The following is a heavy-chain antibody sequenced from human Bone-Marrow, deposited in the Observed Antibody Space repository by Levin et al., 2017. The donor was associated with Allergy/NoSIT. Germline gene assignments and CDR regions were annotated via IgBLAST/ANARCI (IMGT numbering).Heavy chain of an antibody. Sequence: GGSLRLSCAASGFSVSTNYMNWVRQTPGKGLEWLSIIYSGGITYYADSVKCRFSISKDNAKNTLYLQMNSLRAEDTAVYYCAIGGTSGPYWSLDYWGQGTLVTVSS. CDR3: AIGGTSGPYWSLDY. CDR2: IYSGGIT. J-gene: IGHJ4*02. V-gene: IGHV3-53*01. D-gene: IGHD1-26*01. CDR1: GFSVSTNY.